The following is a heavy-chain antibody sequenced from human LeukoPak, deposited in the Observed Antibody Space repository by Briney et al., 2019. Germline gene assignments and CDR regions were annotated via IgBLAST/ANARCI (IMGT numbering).Heavy chain of an antibody. CDR2: INPNNGVT. Sequence: ASVRVSCKTSGYTFTGYYLHWVRQAPGQGLEWMGWINPNNGVTDFAQKFQGRVTMTSDTSISTAYMELSGLRSDDTAIYYCARDYGSGSYDWFDPWGQGTLVTVAS. CDR3: ARDYGSGSYDWFDP. J-gene: IGHJ5*02. CDR1: GYTFTGYY. V-gene: IGHV1-2*02. D-gene: IGHD3-10*01.